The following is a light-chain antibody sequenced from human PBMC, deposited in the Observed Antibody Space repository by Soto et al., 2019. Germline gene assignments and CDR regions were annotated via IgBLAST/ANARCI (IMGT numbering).Light chain of an antibody. J-gene: IGLJ3*02. Sequence: QSVLTQPPSASGTPGQRVTISCSGSSSNIGSNTVNWYQQLPGTAPKLLIYSNNERPSGVPDRFSGSKSGTSASLAISGLRSEDEADYYCASWDNILTWVFGGGTKVTVL. CDR3: ASWDNILTWV. CDR2: SNN. V-gene: IGLV1-44*01. CDR1: SSNIGSNT.